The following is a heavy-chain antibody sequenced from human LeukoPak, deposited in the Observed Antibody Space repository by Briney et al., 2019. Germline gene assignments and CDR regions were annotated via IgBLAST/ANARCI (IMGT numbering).Heavy chain of an antibody. V-gene: IGHV3-20*01. CDR3: ARGDSSGYYFDY. CDR2: INWNGGST. D-gene: IGHD3-22*01. CDR1: GFTFDDYG. J-gene: IGHJ4*02. Sequence: GGSLRLSCAASGFTFDDYGMSWVRQAPGKGLEWVSGINWNGGSTGYADSVKGRFTISRDNAKNSLYLQMNSLRAEDTALYHCARGDSSGYYFDYWGQETLVTVSS.